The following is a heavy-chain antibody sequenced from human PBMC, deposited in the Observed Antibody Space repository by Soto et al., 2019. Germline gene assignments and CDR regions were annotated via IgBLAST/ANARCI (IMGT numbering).Heavy chain of an antibody. D-gene: IGHD4-17*01. Sequence: EVQLLESGGGLVQPGGSLRLSCAASGFTFSSYAMSWVRQAPGKGLEWVSAISGSGGSTYYADSGKGRFTISRDNSKNPLYLQMNSLRAEDTAVYYCAKGGVTTGWFDPWGQGTLVTVSS. CDR3: AKGGVTTGWFDP. V-gene: IGHV3-23*01. CDR2: ISGSGGST. J-gene: IGHJ5*02. CDR1: GFTFSSYA.